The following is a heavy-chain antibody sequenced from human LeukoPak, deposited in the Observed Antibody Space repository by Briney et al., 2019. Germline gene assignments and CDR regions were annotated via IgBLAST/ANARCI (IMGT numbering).Heavy chain of an antibody. D-gene: IGHD3-10*01. CDR2: IYYSGST. J-gene: IGHJ4*02. CDR1: GGSISSYY. CDR3: ARRAYGYYFDY. V-gene: IGHV4-59*01. Sequence: SQTLSLTCTVSGGSISSYYWSWIRQPPGKGLEWIGYIYYSGSTNYNPSLKSRVTISVDTSKNQFSLKLSSVTAADTAVYYCARRAYGYYFDYWGQGTLVTVSS.